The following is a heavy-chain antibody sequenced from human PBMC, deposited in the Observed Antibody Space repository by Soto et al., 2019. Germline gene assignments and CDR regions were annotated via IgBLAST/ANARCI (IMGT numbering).Heavy chain of an antibody. Sequence: PGGALRLSCAASGGTFSRNNMNGVRQAPGKGLEWVSSISSSSSYIYYADSVKGRFTISRDNAKNSLYLQMNSLRAEDTAVYYCARVVVYYDRYYYYGMDVWGQGTTVTVFS. D-gene: IGHD3-22*01. CDR1: GGTFSRNN. J-gene: IGHJ6*02. CDR2: ISSSSSYI. CDR3: ARVVVYYDRYYYYGMDV. V-gene: IGHV3-21*01.